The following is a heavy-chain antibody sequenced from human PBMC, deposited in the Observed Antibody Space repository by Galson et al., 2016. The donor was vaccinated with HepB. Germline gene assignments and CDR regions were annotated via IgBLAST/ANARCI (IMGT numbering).Heavy chain of an antibody. CDR2: ISGSGGDT. D-gene: IGHD3-16*01. CDR1: GFSLSRFG. Sequence: SLRLSCAASGFSLSRFGMSWVRQAPRKGLEWVSVISGSGGDTHYADSVKGRFTTSRDNSNNTLYRQMRSLRVEDTAVYYCAKVGLHPHLSPSGQFYDYGMDVWGQGTTVTVSS. CDR3: AKVGLHPHLSPSGQFYDYGMDV. V-gene: IGHV3-23*01. J-gene: IGHJ6*02.